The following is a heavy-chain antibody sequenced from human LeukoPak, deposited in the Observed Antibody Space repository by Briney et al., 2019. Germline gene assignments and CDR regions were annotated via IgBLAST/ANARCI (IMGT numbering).Heavy chain of an antibody. J-gene: IGHJ4*02. CDR3: AKDLGYGRHFFDS. D-gene: IGHD5-18*01. CDR1: GFTFSIYA. Sequence: GGSLRLSCAGSGFTFSIYAMSWVRQAPGKGLEWVSGISADYDSTYYADSVKGRFTISRDNAKNTLYLQMNSLRDEDTAVYFCAKDLGYGRHFFDSWGQGTLVTVSS. V-gene: IGHV3-23*01. CDR2: ISADYDST.